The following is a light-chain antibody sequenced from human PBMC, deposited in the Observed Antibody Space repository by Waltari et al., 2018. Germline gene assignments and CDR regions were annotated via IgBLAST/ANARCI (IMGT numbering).Light chain of an antibody. V-gene: IGLV2-8*01. CDR3: SSYAGGSWV. J-gene: IGLJ3*02. CDR1: SSDVGGFNY. CDR2: EVT. Sequence: QSALTQPPSASGSPGQSVTISCTGTSSDVGGFNYVSWYQQIPGKVPKLMIYEVTKRPSGVPDRFSGSKSGNTASLTVSGLQTEDEADYYCSSYAGGSWVFGGGTKLTVL.